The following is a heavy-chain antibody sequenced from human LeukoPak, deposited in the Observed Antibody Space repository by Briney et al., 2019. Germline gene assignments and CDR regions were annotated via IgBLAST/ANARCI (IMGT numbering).Heavy chain of an antibody. CDR1: GFTFSSYW. Sequence: PGGSLRLSCAASGFTFSSYWMDRVRQAPGKGLEWVANLKPDGRDKYYTDSVKGRFTISRDNAKGSLYLQMNSLRAEDTAVYYCVRDLDFWGQGTLVTVSS. J-gene: IGHJ4*02. V-gene: IGHV3-7*05. CDR2: LKPDGRDK. CDR3: VRDLDF.